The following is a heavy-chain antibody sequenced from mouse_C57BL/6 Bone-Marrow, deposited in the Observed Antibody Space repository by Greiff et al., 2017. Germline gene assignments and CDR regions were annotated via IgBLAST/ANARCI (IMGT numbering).Heavy chain of an antibody. CDR2: ISYDGSN. D-gene: IGHD1-1*01. CDR1: GYSITSGYY. Sequence: ESGPGLVKPSQSLSLTCSVTGYSITSGYYWNWIRQFPGNKLEWMGYISYDGSNNYNPSLKNRISITRDTSKNQFFLKLNSVTTEDTATYYCAREPTYYYGSGGYFDYWGQGTTLTVSS. V-gene: IGHV3-6*01. CDR3: AREPTYYYGSGGYFDY. J-gene: IGHJ2*01.